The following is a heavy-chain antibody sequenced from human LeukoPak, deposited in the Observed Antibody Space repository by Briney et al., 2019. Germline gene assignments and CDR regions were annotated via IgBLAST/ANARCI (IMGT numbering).Heavy chain of an antibody. CDR2: ISGSGGST. CDR3: AKVSSRHYYYYYMDV. Sequence: PRGSLRLSCAASGFTFSSYAMSWVRQAPGKGLEWVSAISGSGGSTYYADSVKGRFTISRDNSKNTLYLQMNSLRAEDTAVYYCAKVSSRHYYYYYMDVWGKGTTATVSS. J-gene: IGHJ6*03. D-gene: IGHD6-6*01. V-gene: IGHV3-23*01. CDR1: GFTFSSYA.